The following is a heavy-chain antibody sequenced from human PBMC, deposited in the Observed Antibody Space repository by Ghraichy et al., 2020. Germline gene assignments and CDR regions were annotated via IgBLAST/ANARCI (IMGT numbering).Heavy chain of an antibody. CDR2: ISSSGSTI. CDR1: GFTFSSYE. Sequence: GGSLRLSCAASGFTFSSYEMNWVRQAPGKGLEWVSYISSSGSTIYYADSVKGRFTISRDNAKNSLYLQMNSLRAEDTAVYYCARVAYYDFWGGYYQDYFQHWGQGTLVTVSS. CDR3: ARVAYYDFWGGYYQDYFQH. D-gene: IGHD3-3*01. J-gene: IGHJ1*01. V-gene: IGHV3-48*03.